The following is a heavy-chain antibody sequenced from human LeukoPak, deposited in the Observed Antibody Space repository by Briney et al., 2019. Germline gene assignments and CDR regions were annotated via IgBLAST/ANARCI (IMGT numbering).Heavy chain of an antibody. CDR3: ARDRVYSSSSPSFDY. D-gene: IGHD6-13*01. CDR2: INPNSGGT. Sequence: ASVKVSCKASGYTFTGYYMHWVRQAPGQGLEWMGWINPNSGGTNYAQKFQGRVTMSRDTSISTAYMELSRLRSDDTAVYYCARDRVYSSSSPSFDYWGQGTLVTVSS. CDR1: GYTFTGYY. J-gene: IGHJ4*02. V-gene: IGHV1-2*02.